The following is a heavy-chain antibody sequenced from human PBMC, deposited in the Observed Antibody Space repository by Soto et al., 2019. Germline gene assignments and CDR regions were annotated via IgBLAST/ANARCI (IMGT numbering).Heavy chain of an antibody. J-gene: IGHJ4*02. V-gene: IGHV3-23*01. CDR3: AKGSGGFRPYYFDY. Sequence: GGSLRLSCASSGFTFTDYAMSLVRQAPGKGLEWLSTISGGSSSTYYADSIKGRFTISRDNSKNTLYLQMDTLRAEDTALYYCAKGSGGFRPYYFDYWGQGTPVTVSS. D-gene: IGHD2-15*01. CDR2: ISGGSSST. CDR1: GFTFTDYA.